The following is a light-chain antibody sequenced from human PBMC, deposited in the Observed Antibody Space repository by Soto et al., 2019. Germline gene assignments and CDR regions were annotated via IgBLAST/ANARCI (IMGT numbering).Light chain of an antibody. J-gene: IGLJ2*01. Sequence: QSALTQPPSASGSPGQSVTISCTGTSSDVGGYNYISWYQQHPGKAPKLMIYDVSQPSAGVPDRFSGSKSGTTASLTVSGLQAEDEDDYYGSSYAGSRLVFGGGTKVTVL. CDR1: SSDVGGYNY. V-gene: IGLV2-8*01. CDR3: SSYAGSRLV. CDR2: DVS.